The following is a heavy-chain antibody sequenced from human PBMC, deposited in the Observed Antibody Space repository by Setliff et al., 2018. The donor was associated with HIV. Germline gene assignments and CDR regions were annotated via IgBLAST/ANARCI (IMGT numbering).Heavy chain of an antibody. Sequence: PSETLSLTCVVSNGSIYSGSYYWSWIRQPAGKGLEWIGRIYTSGSTNYNPSLESRVTISVDTSKNQFSLKLISVTAADTAVYYCARREYSSSSPPFDSWGQGTLVTVSS. D-gene: IGHD6-6*01. CDR2: IYTSGST. V-gene: IGHV4-61*02. CDR1: NGSIYSGSYY. CDR3: ARREYSSSSPPFDS. J-gene: IGHJ4*02.